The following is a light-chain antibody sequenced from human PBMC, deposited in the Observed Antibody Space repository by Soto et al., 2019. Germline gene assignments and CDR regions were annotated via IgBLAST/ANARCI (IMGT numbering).Light chain of an antibody. CDR2: EVS. V-gene: IGLV2-8*01. CDR3: SSYAASNNLGV. Sequence: QSVLTQPPSASGSPGQSVTISCIGTSSDVGGYNYVSWYQQHPGKAPKLMIYEVSKRPSGVTDRFSGSKSGNTASLTVSGRQAEDESDYYCSSYAASNNLGVFGGGTKLTVL. J-gene: IGLJ2*01. CDR1: SSDVGGYNY.